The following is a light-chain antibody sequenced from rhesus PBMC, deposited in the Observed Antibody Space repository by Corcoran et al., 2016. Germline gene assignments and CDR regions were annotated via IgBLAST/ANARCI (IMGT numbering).Light chain of an antibody. J-gene: IGKJ4*01. CDR2: GAS. V-gene: IGKV3-42*03. CDR3: QQYTTWIT. Sequence: EIVLTQSPATLSLSPGDRATLSCRASTSVSRSLAWYHQKPGQAPRLLISGASTRATGIPGRFSGSGSGTDLSLTIDRLEPEDFAVYYCQQYTTWITFGGGTKVEIK. CDR1: TSVSRS.